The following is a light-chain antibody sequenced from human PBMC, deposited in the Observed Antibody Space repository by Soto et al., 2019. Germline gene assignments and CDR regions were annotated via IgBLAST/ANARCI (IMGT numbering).Light chain of an antibody. V-gene: IGKV3-20*01. CDR3: QQYARPPFA. CDR1: ERIYSAY. Sequence: EVVLTQSPGTLSLSRGERATLSCRASERIYSAYLGWYQQKPGQAPRLLIYGTSSRATGIPDRFSGSGSGTDFTLTISRLEPEDFAVYYCQQYARPPFAFGQGTKVDIK. CDR2: GTS. J-gene: IGKJ2*01.